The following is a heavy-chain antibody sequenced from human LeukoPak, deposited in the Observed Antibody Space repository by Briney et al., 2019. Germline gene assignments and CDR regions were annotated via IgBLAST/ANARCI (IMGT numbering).Heavy chain of an antibody. V-gene: IGHV1-8*01. J-gene: IGHJ6*02. Sequence: ASVKVSCKASGYTFTSYDINWVRQATGQGLEWMGWMNPNSGNTGYAQKFQGRVTMTRNTSISTAYMELSSLRSEDTAVYYCARDYYDSSGPYYYGMDVWGQGTTVTVSS. CDR2: MNPNSGNT. CDR3: ARDYYDSSGPYYYGMDV. CDR1: GYTFTSYD. D-gene: IGHD3-22*01.